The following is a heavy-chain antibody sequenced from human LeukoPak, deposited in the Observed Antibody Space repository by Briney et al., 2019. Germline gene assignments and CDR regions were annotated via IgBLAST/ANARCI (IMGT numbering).Heavy chain of an antibody. Sequence: SETLSLTCTVSGGSISSYYWSWIRQPPGKGLVWNGYIYYSGSTNYNPSLKSRVTISVDTSKNQFSLKLSSVTAADTAVYYCARGGYGDYDGGNYWGQGTLVTVSS. CDR2: IYYSGST. D-gene: IGHD4-17*01. V-gene: IGHV4-59*08. J-gene: IGHJ4*02. CDR1: GGSISSYY. CDR3: ARGGYGDYDGGNY.